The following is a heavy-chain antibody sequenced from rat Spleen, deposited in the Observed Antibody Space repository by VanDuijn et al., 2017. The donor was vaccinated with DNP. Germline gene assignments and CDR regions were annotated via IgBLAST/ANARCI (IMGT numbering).Heavy chain of an antibody. CDR3: TSNPHIRTAAPFDY. Sequence: EVQLVESDGGLVQPGRSLKLSCTASGFTFSDYYMAWVRQAPTKGLEWVASITNTGGNIYYPDSVKGRFSLSRDNAKSTLYLQVNSLRSEDTATYYCTSNPHIRTAAPFDYWGQGVMVTVSS. D-gene: IGHD3-8*01. CDR2: ITNTGGNI. V-gene: IGHV5-25*01. J-gene: IGHJ2*01. CDR1: GFTFSDYY.